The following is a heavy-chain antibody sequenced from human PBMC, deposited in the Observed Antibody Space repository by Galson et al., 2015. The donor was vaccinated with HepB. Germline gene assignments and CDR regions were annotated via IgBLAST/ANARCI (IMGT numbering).Heavy chain of an antibody. CDR3: ARGKELVRGYVDY. J-gene: IGHJ4*02. V-gene: IGHV3-30*09. CDR2: ISSDGNSE. D-gene: IGHD1-1*01. CDR1: GFTFPGYP. Sequence: SLRLSCAATGFTFPGYPIHWVRQAPGKGLEWLAVISSDGNSEYYADSVKGRFAVSRDNSRNRVDLQMNSLRVIDTAVYYCARGKELVRGYVDYWGQGTLVTVSS.